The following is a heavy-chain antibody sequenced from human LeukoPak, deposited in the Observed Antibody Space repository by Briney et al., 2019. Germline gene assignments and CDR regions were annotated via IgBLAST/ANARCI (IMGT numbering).Heavy chain of an antibody. V-gene: IGHV4-59*01. Sequence: SETLSLTCTVSGGSISGYYWSWIRQSPGKGLEWIGYIYYSGSTNYNPSLKSRVTISVDTSKNQFSLKLSSVTAADTAVYYCAIAVVGYSYGSFDYWGQGTLVTVSS. CDR3: AIAVVGYSYGSFDY. J-gene: IGHJ4*02. CDR2: IYYSGST. CDR1: GGSISGYY. D-gene: IGHD5-18*01.